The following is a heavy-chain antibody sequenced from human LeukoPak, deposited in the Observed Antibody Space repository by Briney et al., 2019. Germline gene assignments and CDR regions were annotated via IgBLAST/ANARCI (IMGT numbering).Heavy chain of an antibody. D-gene: IGHD6-13*01. V-gene: IGHV4-31*03. CDR2: IYYSGST. Sequence: PSQTLPLTCTVSGGSISSGGYYWSWIRQHPGKGLEWIGYIYYSGSTYYNPSLKSRVTISVDTSKNQFSLKLSSVTAADTAVYYCAILLGSSSWYVDYWGQGTLVTVSS. J-gene: IGHJ4*02. CDR1: GGSISSGGYY. CDR3: AILLGSSSWYVDY.